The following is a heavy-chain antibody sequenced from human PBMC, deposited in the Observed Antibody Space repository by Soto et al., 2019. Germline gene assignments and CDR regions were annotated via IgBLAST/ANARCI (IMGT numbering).Heavy chain of an antibody. CDR1: GFTFGDYA. D-gene: IGHD3-10*01. CDR2: IRSKAYGGTT. V-gene: IGHV3-49*03. J-gene: IGHJ4*02. Sequence: GGSLRLSCTASGFTFGDYAMSWFRQAPGKGLEWVGFIRSKAYGGTTEYAASVKGRFTISRDDSKSIAYLQMNSLKTEDTAVYYCTRDSGPTYYYGSGSYSPAFDYWGQGTLVTVSS. CDR3: TRDSGPTYYYGSGSYSPAFDY.